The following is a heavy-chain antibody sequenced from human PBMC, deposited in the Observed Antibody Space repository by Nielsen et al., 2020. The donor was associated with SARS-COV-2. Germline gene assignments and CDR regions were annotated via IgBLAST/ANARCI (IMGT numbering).Heavy chain of an antibody. CDR3: VGGDIVHPASFDY. V-gene: IGHV3-48*03. Sequence: GESLKISCAASGFTFSSYEMNWVRQAPGKGLEWVSYISSSGSTIYYADSVKGRFTISRDNARNSLYLQMNSLRAEDTAVYYCVGGDIVHPASFDYWGQGTLVTVSS. J-gene: IGHJ4*02. CDR1: GFTFSSYE. D-gene: IGHD2-15*01. CDR2: ISSSGSTI.